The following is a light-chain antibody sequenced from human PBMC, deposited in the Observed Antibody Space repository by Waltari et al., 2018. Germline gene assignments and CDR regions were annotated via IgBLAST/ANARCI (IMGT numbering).Light chain of an antibody. CDR1: QSISSY. V-gene: IGKV1-39*01. J-gene: IGKJ3*01. CDR2: AAS. Sequence: DIQMTQSPSSLSASVGDRVTITCRASQSISSYLNWYQQKPGKAPKLLIYAASSLQSGVPSRFSGSGSGTDFTLTISSLQAEDVAVYYCQQYYPNPPGFTFGPGTKVDIK. CDR3: QQYYPNPPGFT.